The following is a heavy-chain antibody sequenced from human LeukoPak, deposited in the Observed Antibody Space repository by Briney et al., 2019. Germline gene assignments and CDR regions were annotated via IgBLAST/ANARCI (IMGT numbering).Heavy chain of an antibody. J-gene: IGHJ1*01. V-gene: IGHV3-48*04. Sequence: GGSLRLSCAASGFTFSSYRMIWVRQTPGKGLEWVSSISSSSSTINYADSMRGRFTISRDNAKNSLYLQMNSLRAEDTAVYYCARDSIAAAGEYFQHWGQGTLVTVSS. D-gene: IGHD6-13*01. CDR1: GFTFSSYR. CDR3: ARDSIAAAGEYFQH. CDR2: ISSSSSTI.